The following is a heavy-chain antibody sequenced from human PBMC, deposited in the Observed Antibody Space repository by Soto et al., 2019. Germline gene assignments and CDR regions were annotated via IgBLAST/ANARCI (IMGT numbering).Heavy chain of an antibody. D-gene: IGHD4-17*01. J-gene: IGHJ6*03. Sequence: GGSLRLSCAASGFTFSSYWMHWVRQAPGKGLVWVSRINSDGSSTSYADSVKGQFTTSRDNAKSTLFLQMNSLRAEDTAVYYCAKVFLYGDYGYYYYMDVWGKGTTVTVSS. CDR3: AKVFLYGDYGYYYYMDV. V-gene: IGHV3-74*01. CDR2: INSDGSST. CDR1: GFTFSSYW.